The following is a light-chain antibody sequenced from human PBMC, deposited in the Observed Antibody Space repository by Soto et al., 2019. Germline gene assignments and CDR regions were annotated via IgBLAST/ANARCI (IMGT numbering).Light chain of an antibody. V-gene: IGKV1-5*03. CDR2: KAS. Sequence: DIQMTQSPSTLSASVGDRVTITCRASQSISSWLAWYQQKPGKAPKLLIYKASSLESGVPSRFSGGGSGTEFTLTISCLQPDDFATYFCQQYSGYPFTFGPGTKVDIK. CDR1: QSISSW. J-gene: IGKJ3*01. CDR3: QQYSGYPFT.